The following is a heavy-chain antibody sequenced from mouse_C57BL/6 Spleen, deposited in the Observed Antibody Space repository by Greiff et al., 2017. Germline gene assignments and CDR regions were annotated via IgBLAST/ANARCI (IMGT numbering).Heavy chain of an antibody. Sequence: VQLQQPGAELVMPGASVKLSCKASGYTFTSYWMHWVKQRPGQGLEWIGEIDPSDSYTNYNQKFKGKSTLTVDKSSSTAYMQLSSLTSEDSAVYYCARFRHYYAMDCWGQGTSVTVSS. V-gene: IGHV1-69*01. CDR2: IDPSDSYT. CDR3: ARFRHYYAMDC. J-gene: IGHJ4*01. CDR1: GYTFTSYW.